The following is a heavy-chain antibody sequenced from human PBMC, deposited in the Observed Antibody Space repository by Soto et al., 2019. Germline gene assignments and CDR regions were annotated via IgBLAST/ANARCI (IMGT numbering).Heavy chain of an antibody. D-gene: IGHD3-10*01. J-gene: IGHJ5*02. CDR2: ISSSGSTI. Sequence: LRLSCAASGFTFSSYEMNWVRQAPGKGLEWVSYISSSGSTIYYADSVKGRFTISRDNAKNSLYLQMNSLRAEDTAVYYCARAPLYGSGSYYPAPNWFDPWGQGTLVTVSS. CDR3: ARAPLYGSGSYYPAPNWFDP. V-gene: IGHV3-48*03. CDR1: GFTFSSYE.